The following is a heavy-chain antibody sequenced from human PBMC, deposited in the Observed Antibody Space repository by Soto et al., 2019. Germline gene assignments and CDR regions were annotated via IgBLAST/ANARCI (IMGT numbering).Heavy chain of an antibody. Sequence: QVQLVQSGAEVKKPGASVKVSCKASGYTFTSYGISWVRQAPGQGLEWMGWINAYNGNTNHAQKLQSSVTMTTDTTTRTAYMELRSLRSDGTAVYYCARDLGGEGGDYVGGDWGQGTLVTVSS. CDR2: INAYNGNT. CDR3: ARDLGGEGGDYVGGD. V-gene: IGHV1-18*01. D-gene: IGHD4-17*01. CDR1: GYTFTSYG. J-gene: IGHJ4*02.